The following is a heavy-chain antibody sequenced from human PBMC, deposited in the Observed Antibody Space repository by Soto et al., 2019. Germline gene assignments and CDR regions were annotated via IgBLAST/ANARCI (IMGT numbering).Heavy chain of an antibody. CDR1: GFTFSSYG. J-gene: IGHJ4*02. CDR3: ARHYSGDYSFDY. Sequence: QVQLVESGGGVVQPGRSLRLSCAASGFTFSSYGMHWVRQAPGKGLEWVAVIWYDGSNKYYADSVKGRFTISRDNSKNPLNLKRNSLRAEDTAVYSWARHYSGDYSFDYWAQGTLVTASS. D-gene: IGHD4-17*01. V-gene: IGHV3-33*01. CDR2: IWYDGSNK.